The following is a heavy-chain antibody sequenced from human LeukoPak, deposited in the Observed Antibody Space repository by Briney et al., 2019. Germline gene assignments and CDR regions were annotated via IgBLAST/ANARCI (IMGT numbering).Heavy chain of an antibody. J-gene: IGHJ4*02. CDR2: IYTSGST. CDR1: GGSISSGSYY. Sequence: PSQTLSLTCTVSGGSISSGSYYWSWIRQPAGKGLEWIGRIYTSGSTNYNPSLKSRVTISVDTSKNQFSLKLSSVTAADTAVYYCARAKVGATFNYWGQGTLVTVSS. D-gene: IGHD1-26*01. CDR3: ARAKVGATFNY. V-gene: IGHV4-61*02.